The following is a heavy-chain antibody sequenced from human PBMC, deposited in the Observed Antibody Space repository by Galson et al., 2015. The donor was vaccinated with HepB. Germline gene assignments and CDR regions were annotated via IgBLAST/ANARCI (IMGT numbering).Heavy chain of an antibody. J-gene: IGHJ5*02. CDR1: GGSISSYY. CDR2: IYYSGST. V-gene: IGHV4-59*01. Sequence: ETLSLTCTVSGGSISSYYWSWIRQPPGKGLEWIGYIYYSGSTNYNPSLKSRVTISVDTSKNQFSLKLSSVTAADTAVYYCARDRSSRPGWFDPWGQGTLVTVSS. CDR3: ARDRSSRPGWFDP. D-gene: IGHD2-2*01.